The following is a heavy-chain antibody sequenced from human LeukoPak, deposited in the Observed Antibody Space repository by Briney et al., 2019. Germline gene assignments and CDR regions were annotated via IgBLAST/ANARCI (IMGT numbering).Heavy chain of an antibody. CDR3: ARDGGKGWLWFDY. V-gene: IGHV4-59*01. J-gene: IGHJ4*02. CDR1: GGSISSYY. Sequence: SETLSLTCTVSGGSISSYYWSWIRQPPGKGLEYIGYIYFSGSTNYNPSLKSRVTISVDTSKNQFSLKLSSVTAADTVVYYCARDGGKGWLWFDYWGQGTLVTVSS. D-gene: IGHD3-9*01. CDR2: IYFSGST.